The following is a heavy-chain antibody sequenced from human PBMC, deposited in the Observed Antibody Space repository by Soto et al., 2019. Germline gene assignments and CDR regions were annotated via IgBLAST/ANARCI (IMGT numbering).Heavy chain of an antibody. CDR1: GFTFSSYW. V-gene: IGHV3-7*01. CDR2: INQDGSEK. J-gene: IGHJ6*02. CDR3: ARDAYGYGYPMGMDV. Sequence: PGGSLRLSCAVSGFTFSSYWMSWVRQAPGKGLEWVASINQDGSEKYYVYSVRGRFTISRDNAKNSLYLQMSSLRAEDTAVYFCARDAYGYGYPMGMDVWGQGTTVTVSS. D-gene: IGHD5-18*01.